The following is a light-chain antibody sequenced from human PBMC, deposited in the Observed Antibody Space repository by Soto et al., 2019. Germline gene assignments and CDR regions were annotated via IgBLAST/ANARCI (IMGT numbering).Light chain of an antibody. CDR3: QQYGSSPQT. Sequence: EIVLTQSPGTLSLSPGERATLSCRASQSVSSSYFAWYQQQPGQAPRLLIYGASSRATGIPDMCSGSGSATDFTLIISRLEPEDFAVYYCQQYGSSPQTFGQGTKVEIK. CDR2: GAS. CDR1: QSVSSSY. V-gene: IGKV3-20*01. J-gene: IGKJ1*01.